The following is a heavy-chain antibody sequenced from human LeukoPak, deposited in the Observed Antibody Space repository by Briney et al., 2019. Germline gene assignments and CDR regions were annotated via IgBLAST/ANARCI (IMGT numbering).Heavy chain of an antibody. CDR3: AKDIGATIWFDP. CDR2: ISGSGGST. Sequence: GGSLRLSCAASGFTFSSYAMSWVRQAPGKGLKWVSAISGSGGSTYYADSVKGRFTISRDNSKNTLYLQMNSLRAEDTAVYYCAKDIGATIWFDPWGQGTLVTVSS. CDR1: GFTFSSYA. D-gene: IGHD5-12*01. V-gene: IGHV3-23*01. J-gene: IGHJ5*02.